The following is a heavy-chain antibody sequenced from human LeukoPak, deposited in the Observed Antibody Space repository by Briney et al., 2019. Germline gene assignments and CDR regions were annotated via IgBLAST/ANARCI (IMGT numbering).Heavy chain of an antibody. Sequence: ASVKVSCKASGYTFTGYYMHWVRQAPGQGLEWMGWINPNSGGTNYAQKFQGWVTMTRDTSISTAYMELSRLRSDDTAVYYCARDSRGNSLTWIQLRLVMDVWGQGTTVTVSS. CDR2: INPNSGGT. J-gene: IGHJ6*02. CDR3: ARDSRGNSLTWIQLRLVMDV. V-gene: IGHV1-2*04. CDR1: GYTFTGYY. D-gene: IGHD5-18*01.